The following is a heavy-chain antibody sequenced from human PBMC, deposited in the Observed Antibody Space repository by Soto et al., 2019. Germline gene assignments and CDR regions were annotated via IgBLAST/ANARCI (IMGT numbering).Heavy chain of an antibody. CDR3: XXXXXXXXXXXXYVFDS. D-gene: IGHD3-16*01. CDR1: GFTFNSYG. J-gene: IGHJ4*02. V-gene: IGHV3-30*03. Sequence: QVQLVESGGGVVQPGRSLRLSCAASGFTFNSYGIHWVRQAPGKGLEWVAVISHDGSKTNYADSGKGRVTISSDTSKDTVYLQMTSLRGEETAVYYWXXXXXXXXXXXXYVFDSWGQGTLVTVSS. CDR2: ISHDGSKT.